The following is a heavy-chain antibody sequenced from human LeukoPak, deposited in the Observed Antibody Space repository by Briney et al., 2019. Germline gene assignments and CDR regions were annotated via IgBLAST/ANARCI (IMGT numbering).Heavy chain of an antibody. Sequence: PGGSLRLSCAASGFTFSSYWMSWVRQAPGKGLEWVANIKQDGSEKYYVDSVKGRFTISRDNAKNSLYLQMNSLRAEDTAVYYCAKDTTVTTMVVLDCWGQGTLVTVSS. CDR1: GFTFSSYW. D-gene: IGHD4-17*01. V-gene: IGHV3-7*03. CDR3: AKDTTVTTMVVLDC. J-gene: IGHJ4*02. CDR2: IKQDGSEK.